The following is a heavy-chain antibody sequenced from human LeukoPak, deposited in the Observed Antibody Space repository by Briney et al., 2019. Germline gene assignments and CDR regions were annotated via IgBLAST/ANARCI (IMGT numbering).Heavy chain of an antibody. CDR2: IDPKSGGT. D-gene: IGHD3-22*01. J-gene: IGHJ6*03. V-gene: IGHV1-2*02. Sequence: ASVKVSCQASGYTFTDYYIHWVRQAPGQGLEWMGWIDPKSGGTSFAQKFQGSVTMTRDTSISTAYIELSRLKYDDTAVYYCARGSGFQYRGITTNYYMDVWGKGTTVTVSS. CDR1: GYTFTDYY. CDR3: ARGSGFQYRGITTNYYMDV.